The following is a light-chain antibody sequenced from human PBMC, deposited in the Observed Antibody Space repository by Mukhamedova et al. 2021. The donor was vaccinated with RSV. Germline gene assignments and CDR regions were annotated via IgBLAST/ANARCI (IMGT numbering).Light chain of an antibody. Sequence: WYQRRVHGKAPELLIYAASTLQSGVPSRFSGGGSGTDFTLTIRSLQPEDFATYYCQQSYSHPLTFCGLPKV. J-gene: IGKJ4*01. V-gene: IGKV1-39*01. CDR3: QQSYSHPLT. CDR2: AAS.